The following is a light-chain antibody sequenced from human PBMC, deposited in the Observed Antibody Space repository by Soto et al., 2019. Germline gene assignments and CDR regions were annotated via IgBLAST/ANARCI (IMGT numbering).Light chain of an antibody. CDR1: QNAGNNY. CDR2: GAS. J-gene: IGKJ4*01. V-gene: IGKV3-20*01. CDR3: QQYGSPLT. Sequence: EIVLTQSPGTLSLSPGERATLSCRSSQNAGNNYVAWYQQKPGQAPRLLIYGASSRATGIPDRFSGSGSGTDFTLTISRQEHEDFAVYYCQQYGSPLTFGGGTKVEIK.